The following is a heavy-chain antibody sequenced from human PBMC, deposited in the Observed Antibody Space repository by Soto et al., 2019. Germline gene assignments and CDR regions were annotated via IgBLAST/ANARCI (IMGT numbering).Heavy chain of an antibody. V-gene: IGHV4-31*03. CDR2: IYYSGST. Sequence: QVQLQESGPGLVKPSQTLSLTCTVSGGSISSGGYYWSWIRQHPGKGLEWIGYIYYSGSTYYNPSLKSRVTISVDTPKNQFSLKLSSVTAADTAVYYCVTSRRSGYPLYWGQGTLVTVSS. CDR3: VTSRRSGYPLY. D-gene: IGHD3-22*01. CDR1: GGSISSGGYY. J-gene: IGHJ4*02.